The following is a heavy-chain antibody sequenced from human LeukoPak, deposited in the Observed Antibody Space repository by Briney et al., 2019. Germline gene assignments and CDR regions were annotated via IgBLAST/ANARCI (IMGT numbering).Heavy chain of an antibody. V-gene: IGHV4-34*01. CDR3: ARDRSSGYDYVWGSYRRYDAFDI. Sequence: SETLSLTCAVYGGSFSGYYWSWIRQPPGKGLEWIGEINHSGSTNYNPSLKSRVTISVDTSKNQFSLKLSSVTAADTAVYYCARDRSSGYDYVWGSYRRYDAFDIWGQGTMVTVSS. D-gene: IGHD3-16*02. CDR2: INHSGST. CDR1: GGSFSGYY. J-gene: IGHJ3*02.